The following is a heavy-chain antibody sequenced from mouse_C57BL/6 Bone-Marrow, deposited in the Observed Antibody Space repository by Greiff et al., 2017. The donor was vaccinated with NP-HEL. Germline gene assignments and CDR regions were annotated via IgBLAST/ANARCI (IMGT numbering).Heavy chain of an antibody. CDR1: GFNIKDDY. CDR3: TTLITWRYFDV. J-gene: IGHJ1*03. CDR2: IYPENGDT. D-gene: IGHD1-1*01. Sequence: VQLQQSGAELVRPGASVKLSCTASGFNIKDDYMHWVKQRPEQGLEWIGWIYPENGDTEYASKFQGKATITADTSSNTAYLQLSSLTSEDTAVYYCTTLITWRYFDVWGTGTTVTVSS. V-gene: IGHV14-4*01.